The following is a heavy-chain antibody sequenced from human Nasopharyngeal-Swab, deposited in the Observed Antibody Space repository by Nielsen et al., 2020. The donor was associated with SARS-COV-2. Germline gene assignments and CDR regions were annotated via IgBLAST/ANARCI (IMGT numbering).Heavy chain of an antibody. Sequence: TLSLTCTVSGGSISSYYWSWIRQPPGKALEWLALIYWDDDKRYSPSLKSRLTITKDTSKNQVVLTMTNMDPVDTATYYCARMTTLTIIDYWGQGTLVTVSS. CDR3: ARMTTLTIIDY. CDR2: IYWDDDK. CDR1: GGSISSYYW. V-gene: IGHV2-5*08. D-gene: IGHD4-17*01. J-gene: IGHJ4*02.